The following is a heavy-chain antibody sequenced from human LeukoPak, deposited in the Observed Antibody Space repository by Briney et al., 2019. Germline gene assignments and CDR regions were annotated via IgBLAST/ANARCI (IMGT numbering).Heavy chain of an antibody. Sequence: GGSLRLSCAAAGFTFSTYSMNWVRQAPGKGLEWVSSISSSSRYIYYGDSVKGRFTISRDNAKNSLYLQMNSLRAEDTAVYYCAAGSGYPYYFDYWGQGTLVTVSS. CDR3: AAGSGYPYYFDY. CDR2: ISSSSRYI. J-gene: IGHJ4*02. CDR1: GFTFSTYS. D-gene: IGHD3-22*01. V-gene: IGHV3-21*01.